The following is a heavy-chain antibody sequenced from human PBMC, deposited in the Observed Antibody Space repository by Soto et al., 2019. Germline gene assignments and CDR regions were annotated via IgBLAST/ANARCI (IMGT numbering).Heavy chain of an antibody. CDR2: MFYSGST. V-gene: IGHV4-31*03. Sequence: TLYLTCTVSWASISRGRSYWSWIRQHPGKGLEWIGYMFYSGSTYYHPSLKSRVNISADTSKNQFSLRLTSVTPADTAVYYCARDNGYGHFDSWGQGTLVTVSS. D-gene: IGHD5-12*01. CDR3: ARDNGYGHFDS. CDR1: WASISRGRSY. J-gene: IGHJ4*02.